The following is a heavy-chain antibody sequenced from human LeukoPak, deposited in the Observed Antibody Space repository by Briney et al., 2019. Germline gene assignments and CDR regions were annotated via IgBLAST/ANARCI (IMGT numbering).Heavy chain of an antibody. CDR3: AIIAAAGLEEMNFDY. J-gene: IGHJ4*02. V-gene: IGHV1-46*01. D-gene: IGHD6-13*01. Sequence: ASVKVSFKASVYTFTSYYRHWVRQPPGQGLEGMGISNPSGGSTSYTQKFQGRVNMTRDMSTRIVYLELSSMSSEDTAVSYRAIIAAAGLEEMNFDYWGQGTLVTVSS. CDR1: VYTFTSYY. CDR2: SNPSGGST.